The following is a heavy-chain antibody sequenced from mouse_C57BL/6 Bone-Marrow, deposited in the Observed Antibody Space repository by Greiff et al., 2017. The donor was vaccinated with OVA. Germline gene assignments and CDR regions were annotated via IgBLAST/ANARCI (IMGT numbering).Heavy chain of an antibody. CDR3: ARDLITTVVATGDY. V-gene: IGHV1-76*01. D-gene: IGHD1-1*01. J-gene: IGHJ2*01. CDR2: IYPGSGNT. CDR1: GYTFTDYY. Sequence: VHLVESGAELVRPGASVKLSCKASGYTFTDYYINWVKQRPGQGLEWIARIYPGSGNTYYNEKFKGKATLTAEKSSSTAYMQLSSLTSEDSAVYFCARDLITTVVATGDYWGQGTTLTVSS.